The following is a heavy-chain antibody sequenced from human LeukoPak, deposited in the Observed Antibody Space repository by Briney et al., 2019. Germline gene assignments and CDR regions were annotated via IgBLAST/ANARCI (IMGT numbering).Heavy chain of an antibody. Sequence: GGSLRLSCAASGNYWMHWVRQVPGKGLVWVSHINSDGSWTSYADSVKGRFTISKDNAKNTVYLQMDSLRAEDTAVYYCVSFYETYWGRGTLVTVSS. CDR2: INSDGSWT. J-gene: IGHJ4*02. CDR1: GNYW. V-gene: IGHV3-74*01. D-gene: IGHD2/OR15-2a*01. CDR3: VSFYETY.